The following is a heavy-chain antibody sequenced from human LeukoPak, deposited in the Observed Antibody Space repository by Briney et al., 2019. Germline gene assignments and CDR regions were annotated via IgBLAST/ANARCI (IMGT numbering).Heavy chain of an antibody. Sequence: GGSLRLSCAASGFTVSSNYMSWVRQAPGKGLEWVSVIYSGGSTYYADSVKGRFTISRDNSKNTLYLQMNSLRAEDTAVYYCARVPLFDYGASVYWGQGTLVTVSS. J-gene: IGHJ4*02. CDR2: IYSGGST. D-gene: IGHD4-17*01. CDR1: GFTVSSNY. CDR3: ARVPLFDYGASVY. V-gene: IGHV3-53*01.